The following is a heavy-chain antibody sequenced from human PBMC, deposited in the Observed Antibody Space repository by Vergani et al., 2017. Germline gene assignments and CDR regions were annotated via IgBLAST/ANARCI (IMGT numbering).Heavy chain of an antibody. V-gene: IGHV3-74*01. CDR1: GFTFSSYW. Sequence: EVQLVESGGGLVQPGGSLRLSCAASGFTFSSYWMHWVRQAPGKGLVWVSRINSDGSSTSYADSVKGRFTISRDNAKNTLYLQMNSLRAEDTAVYYCAIPLYYVFWSGYYTGMDYYYYGMDVWGQGTTVTVSS. D-gene: IGHD3-3*01. J-gene: IGHJ6*02. CDR3: AIPLYYVFWSGYYTGMDYYYYGMDV. CDR2: INSDGSST.